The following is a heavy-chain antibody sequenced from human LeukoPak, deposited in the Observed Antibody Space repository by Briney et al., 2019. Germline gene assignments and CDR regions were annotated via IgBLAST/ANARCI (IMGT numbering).Heavy chain of an antibody. J-gene: IGHJ5*02. V-gene: IGHV1-46*01. D-gene: IGHD3-10*01. Sequence: ASVKVSCKASGYTFTSYYIHWVRQAPGQELEWMGIINPSGGSTTYAQKFQGRVTMTSDTSTTTVYMDFSSLRSEDTALYSCARGDVYYNNVYNCFDLWGQGTLVTVSS. CDR1: GYTFTSYY. CDR3: ARGDVYYNNVYNCFDL. CDR2: INPSGGST.